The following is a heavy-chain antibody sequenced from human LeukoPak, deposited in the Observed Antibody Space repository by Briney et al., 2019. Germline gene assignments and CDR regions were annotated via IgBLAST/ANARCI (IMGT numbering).Heavy chain of an antibody. Sequence: ASVKVSCKASGYTFTGYYMHWVRQAPGQGLEWMGWINPKSGGTNYTQKFQGRVTMTRDTSISTDYMELSRLRSDDTAVYYCATMVRGVIPDFDSWGQGTLVTVSS. CDR1: GYTFTGYY. D-gene: IGHD3-10*01. CDR3: ATMVRGVIPDFDS. CDR2: INPKSGGT. J-gene: IGHJ4*02. V-gene: IGHV1-2*02.